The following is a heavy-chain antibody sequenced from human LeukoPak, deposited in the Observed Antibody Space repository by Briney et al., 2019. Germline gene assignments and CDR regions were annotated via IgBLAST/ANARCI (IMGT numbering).Heavy chain of an antibody. J-gene: IGHJ3*02. CDR1: GGSISSGSYY. CDR3: ARVRNYYDSSGPNCDAFDI. Sequence: SETLSLTCTVSGGSISSGSYYWSWIRQPAGKGLEWMGRIYTSGSTNYNPSLKSRVTISVDTSKNQFSLKLSSVTAADTAVYYCARVRNYYDSSGPNCDAFDIWGQGTMVTVSS. CDR2: IYTSGST. D-gene: IGHD3-22*01. V-gene: IGHV4-61*02.